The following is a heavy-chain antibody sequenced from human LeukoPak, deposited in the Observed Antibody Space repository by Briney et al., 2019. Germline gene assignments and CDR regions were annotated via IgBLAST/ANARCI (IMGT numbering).Heavy chain of an antibody. Sequence: PGGSLRLSCAASGFTFSTYWMVWVRQAPGKGLEWVSVIGGSGDTTYYAGSVKGRFTISRDNSKNTLYLQMNSLRAEDTAVYYCGKVTRGTSCYDAVDIWGQGTMVTVSS. CDR3: GKVTRGTSCYDAVDI. V-gene: IGHV3-23*01. J-gene: IGHJ3*02. D-gene: IGHD2-2*01. CDR2: IGGSGDTT. CDR1: GFTFSTYW.